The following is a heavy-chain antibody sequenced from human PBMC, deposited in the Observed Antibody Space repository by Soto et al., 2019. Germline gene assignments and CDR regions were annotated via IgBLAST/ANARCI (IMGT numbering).Heavy chain of an antibody. J-gene: IGHJ6*02. CDR1: GYSISSGYF. D-gene: IGHD3-10*01. CDR3: AGYLAHRSGGMDV. V-gene: IGHV4-38-2*01. Sequence: PSETLSLTCAVSGYSISSGYFWGWIRQPPGKGLEWIGSISHSGNTYYSPSLKRRVTISADTSKNQFSLKLSSVTAADTAVYYCAGYLAHRSGGMDVWGQGTTVTVSS. CDR2: ISHSGNT.